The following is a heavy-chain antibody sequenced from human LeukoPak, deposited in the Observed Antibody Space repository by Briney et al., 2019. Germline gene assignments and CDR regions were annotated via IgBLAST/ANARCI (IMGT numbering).Heavy chain of an antibody. CDR3: ARGALGLSGGIVDAFDI. J-gene: IGHJ3*02. CDR1: GFTFDDYA. D-gene: IGHD1-26*01. Sequence: PGRSLRLSCAASGFTFDDYAMHWVRQAPGKGLEWVSGISWNSGSIGYADSVKGRFTISRDNAKNSLYLQMNSLRAEDTAVYYCARGALGLSGGIVDAFDIWGQGTRVTVSS. CDR2: ISWNSGSI. V-gene: IGHV3-9*01.